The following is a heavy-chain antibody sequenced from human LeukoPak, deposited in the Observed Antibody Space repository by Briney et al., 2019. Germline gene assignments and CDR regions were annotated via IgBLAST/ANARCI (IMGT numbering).Heavy chain of an antibody. CDR3: AKDLGWVHFAY. CDR1: GFTFSSKS. V-gene: IGHV3-23*01. CDR2: ISGNGVDT. D-gene: IGHD1-1*01. J-gene: IGHJ4*02. Sequence: GGSLRLSCAASGFTFSSKSMTWVRQAPGKGLEWVSAISGNGVDTFYADSVKGRFTISRDNSRNTLYLQMNSLRAEDTAVYYCAKDLGWVHFAYWGQGTLVTVSS.